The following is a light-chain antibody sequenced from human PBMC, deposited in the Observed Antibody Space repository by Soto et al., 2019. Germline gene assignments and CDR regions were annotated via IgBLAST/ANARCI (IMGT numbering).Light chain of an antibody. Sequence: EVLMTQSPATLSGSPGGRATLSCVASQSARSSLGWYQQKPGQAPRLLIYDASNRATGIPARFSGSGSGTDFTLTISSLEPEDFAVYYCQQRSNWPRTFGQGTKVDIK. V-gene: IGKV3-11*01. CDR2: DAS. CDR1: QSARSS. CDR3: QQRSNWPRT. J-gene: IGKJ1*01.